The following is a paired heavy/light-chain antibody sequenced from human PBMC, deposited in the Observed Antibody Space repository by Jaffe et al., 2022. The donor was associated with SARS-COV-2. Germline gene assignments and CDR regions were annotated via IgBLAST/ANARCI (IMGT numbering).Light chain of an antibody. V-gene: IGKV2-28*01. Sequence: DIVMTQSPLSLPVTPGEPASISCRSSQSLLHSDGYNYLEWYLQKPGQSPQFLIYLGSNRASGVPDRFSGSGSGTDFTLKISRVEAEDVGVYYCMQGLQTPFTFGGGTRVEIK. CDR3: MQGLQTPFT. CDR2: LGS. CDR1: QSLLHSDGYNY. J-gene: IGKJ4*01.
Heavy chain of an antibody. V-gene: IGHV3-7*03. CDR1: GFSLSNYW. CDR2: MRPDGSEK. J-gene: IGHJ4*02. D-gene: IGHD2-2*02. CDR3: ARYTTAGSPRGFDS. Sequence: MHLVESGGGLVQPGGSLRLSCAASGFSLSNYWMSWVRQAPGKGLEWVANMRPDGSEKNYVDSAKGRFTISKDNAKNSLYLQMNSLRAEDTALYYCARYTTAGSPRGFDSWGQGTLVSVSS.